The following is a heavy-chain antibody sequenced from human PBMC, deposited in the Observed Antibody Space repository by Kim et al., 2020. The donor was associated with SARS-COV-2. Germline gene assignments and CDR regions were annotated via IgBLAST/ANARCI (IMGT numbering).Heavy chain of an antibody. J-gene: IGHJ6*02. CDR3: AKDMRGYGDYQYYYGMDV. CDR2: ISWNSGSI. V-gene: IGHV3-9*01. D-gene: IGHD4-17*01. CDR1: GFTFGDYA. Sequence: GGSLRLSCAASGFTFGDYAMHWVRQAPGKGLEWVSGISWNSGSIGYADSVKGRFTISRDNAKNSLYLQMNSLRAEDTALYYCAKDMRGYGDYQYYYGMDVWGQGTTVTVSS.